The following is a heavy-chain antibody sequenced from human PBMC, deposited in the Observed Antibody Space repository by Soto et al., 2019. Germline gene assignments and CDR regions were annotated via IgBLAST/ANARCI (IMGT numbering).Heavy chain of an antibody. CDR1: GGSISNYY. J-gene: IGHJ6*02. CDR3: ARAYLGRLPRRADYYYGLDV. CDR2: IYYSGSI. Sequence: SATLSLTCTVSGGSISNYYWSWIRQPPGKGLEWIGYIYYSGSINYNPSLKSRVTISEDTSKKQFSLKMRSVTAADTAVYYCARAYLGRLPRRADYYYGLDVWGQGTTVTVSS. V-gene: IGHV4-59*01. D-gene: IGHD2-15*01.